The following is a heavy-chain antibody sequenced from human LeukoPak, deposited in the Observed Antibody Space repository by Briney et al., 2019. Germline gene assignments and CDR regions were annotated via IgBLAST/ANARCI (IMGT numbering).Heavy chain of an antibody. CDR3: ARGRDSGSHTYYFDY. CDR1: GYTFTDYY. CDR2: INPKSAGT. D-gene: IGHD1-26*01. Sequence: ASVKVSCKASGYTFTDYYIHWVQQAPGQGLEWMAWINPKSAGTNYAQKFQGRVTMTRDTSINTAYMELSRLRSDDTAVYYCARGRDSGSHTYYFDYWGQGTLVTVSS. J-gene: IGHJ4*02. V-gene: IGHV1-2*02.